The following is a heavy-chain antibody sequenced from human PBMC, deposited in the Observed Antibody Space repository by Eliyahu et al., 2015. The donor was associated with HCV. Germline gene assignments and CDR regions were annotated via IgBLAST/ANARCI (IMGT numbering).Heavy chain of an antibody. V-gene: IGHV3-66*02. D-gene: IGHD5-18*01. CDR3: ARDLDTNMVPTIPPL. CDR1: GFXVSNKD. J-gene: IGHJ4*02. CDR2: IIRDGET. Sequence: EVQLVESGGGXVQPGGSLRLSCAASGFXVSNKDMNWVRQAPGKGLEWVSLIIRDGETYYADSVKGRFTISRDSSKNTLYLQMNSLRTEDTAVYYCARDLDTNMVPTIPPLWGQGTLVAVSS.